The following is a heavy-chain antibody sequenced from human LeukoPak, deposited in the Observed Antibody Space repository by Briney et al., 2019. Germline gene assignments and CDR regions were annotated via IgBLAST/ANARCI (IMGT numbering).Heavy chain of an antibody. Sequence: GGSLRLSCTASGFTFSNYEMLWVRQAPGKGLEWVSSVSSSSAYIYYADSVKGRFTISRDNAKNSLYLQMNSLRAEDTAVYYCARVMTTVIKAFDYWGQGTLVTVSS. V-gene: IGHV3-21*01. CDR3: ARVMTTVIKAFDY. D-gene: IGHD4-17*01. CDR2: VSSSSAYI. CDR1: GFTFSNYE. J-gene: IGHJ4*02.